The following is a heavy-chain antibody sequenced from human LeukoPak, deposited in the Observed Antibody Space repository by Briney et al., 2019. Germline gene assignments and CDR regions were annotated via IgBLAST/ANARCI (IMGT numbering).Heavy chain of an antibody. CDR1: GGSISSYY. Sequence: SETLSLTCTVSGGSISSYYLSWIRQPAGKGLEWIGYVDHTGSTKFNPSLNGRVSISRDTSNNFFSLRLRSVTAADTAVYFCARGRVSSSTWYSTYYYFFYMDFWGKGTTVTVSS. V-gene: IGHV4-59*01. D-gene: IGHD4-11*01. J-gene: IGHJ6*03. CDR3: ARGRVSSSTWYSTYYYFFYMDF. CDR2: VDHTGST.